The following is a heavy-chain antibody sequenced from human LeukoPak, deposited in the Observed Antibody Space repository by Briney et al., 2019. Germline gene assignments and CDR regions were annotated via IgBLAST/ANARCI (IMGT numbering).Heavy chain of an antibody. D-gene: IGHD6-19*01. CDR3: AKVGSGWPGYYFDY. J-gene: IGHJ4*02. Sequence: GGFLRLSCAASGFTFSSYAMHWVRLSPGKGLEYVSGISSNGGTTSYADSVQGRFTISRDNSKNTLYLQMGSLRGEDMAVYYCAKVGSGWPGYYFDYWGQGTLVTVSS. CDR2: ISSNGGTT. CDR1: GFTFSSYA. V-gene: IGHV3-64*02.